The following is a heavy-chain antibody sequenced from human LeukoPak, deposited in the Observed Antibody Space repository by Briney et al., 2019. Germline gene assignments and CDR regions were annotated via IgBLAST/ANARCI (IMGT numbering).Heavy chain of an antibody. CDR3: ARDGDYDSSGYQQ. D-gene: IGHD3-22*01. J-gene: IGHJ1*01. CDR2: ISAYNGNT. Sequence: ASVKVSCKASGYTFTGYYMHWVRQAPGQGLEWMGWISAYNGNTNYAQKLQGRVTMTTDTSTSTAYMELSSLRSEDTAVYYCARDGDYDSSGYQQWGQGTLVTVSS. CDR1: GYTFTGYY. V-gene: IGHV1-18*04.